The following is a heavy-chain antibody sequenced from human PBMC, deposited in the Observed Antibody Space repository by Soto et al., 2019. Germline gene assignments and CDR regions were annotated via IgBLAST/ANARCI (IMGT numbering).Heavy chain of an antibody. Sequence: GGSLRLSCAASGFPFGNYAMSWVRQAPGKGLEWVSGIRGSAGNTFYADSVKGRFTISRDNSKNSLYLQMNSPRAEDAAVYYCAKDLSTGDYFYFFDSWGQGTLVTVSS. D-gene: IGHD3-16*02. CDR2: IRGSAGNT. CDR1: GFPFGNYA. J-gene: IGHJ4*02. V-gene: IGHV3-23*01. CDR3: AKDLSTGDYFYFFDS.